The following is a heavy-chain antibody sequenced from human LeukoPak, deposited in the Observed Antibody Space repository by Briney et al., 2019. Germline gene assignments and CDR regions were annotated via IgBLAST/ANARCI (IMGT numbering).Heavy chain of an antibody. CDR2: MNPNSGNT. V-gene: IGHV1-8*01. D-gene: IGHD4-17*01. Sequence: ASVKVSCKASGYTFTSYDINWVRQATGQGLEWMGWMNPNSGNTGYAQKFQGRVTVTRNTSISTAYMELSSLRSEDTAVYYCARDLREAEVFDYWGQGTLVTVSS. CDR1: GYTFTSYD. J-gene: IGHJ4*02. CDR3: ARDLREAEVFDY.